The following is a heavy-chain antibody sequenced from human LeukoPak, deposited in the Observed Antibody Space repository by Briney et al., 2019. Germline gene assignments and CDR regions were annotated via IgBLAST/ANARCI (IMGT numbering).Heavy chain of an antibody. CDR3: AREPPGFAFDI. V-gene: IGHV4-4*07. CDR2: IYTSGST. CDR1: GYSISSGYY. Sequence: PSETLSLTCTVSGYSISSGYYWSWIRQPAGKGLEWIGRIYTSGSTNYNPSLKSRVTMSVDTSKNQFSLKLSSVTAADTAVYYCAREPPGFAFDIWGQGTMVTVSS. J-gene: IGHJ3*02. D-gene: IGHD6-25*01.